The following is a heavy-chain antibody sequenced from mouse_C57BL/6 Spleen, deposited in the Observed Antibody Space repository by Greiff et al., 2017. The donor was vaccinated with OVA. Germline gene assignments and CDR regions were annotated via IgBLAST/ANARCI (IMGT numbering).Heavy chain of an antibody. V-gene: IGHV1-64*01. D-gene: IGHD2-1*01. CDR3: ARSRDGNYSPYYFDY. CDR1: GYTFTSYW. Sequence: VQLQQSGAELVKPGASVKLSCKASGYTFTSYWMHWVKQRPGQGLEWIGMIHPNSGSTNYNEKFKSKATLTVDKSSSTAYMQLSSLTSEDSAVYYCARSRDGNYSPYYFDYWGQGTTLTVSS. CDR2: IHPNSGST. J-gene: IGHJ2*01.